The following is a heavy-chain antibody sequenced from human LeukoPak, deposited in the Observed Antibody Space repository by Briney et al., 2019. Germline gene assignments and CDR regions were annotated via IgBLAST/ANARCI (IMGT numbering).Heavy chain of an antibody. J-gene: IGHJ4*02. V-gene: IGHV4-4*02. Sequence: PSETLSLTCGVSGGSISSTNWWSWVGQPPGQGLEWIGEISLSGLTNYNPSLKSRVTISVDTSKNQFSLKLSSVTAADTAVYYCARRVRRIQLWFSHWGQGTLVTVSS. CDR3: ARRVRRIQLWFSH. D-gene: IGHD5-18*01. CDR2: ISLSGLT. CDR1: GGSISSTNW.